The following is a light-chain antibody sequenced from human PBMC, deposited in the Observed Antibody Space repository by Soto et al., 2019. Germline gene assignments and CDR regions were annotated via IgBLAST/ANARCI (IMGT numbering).Light chain of an antibody. CDR1: QSVSSD. CDR3: QQYGSSGRT. CDR2: GAS. Sequence: IVLTQSPATLSVSPGERPTLSCRASQSVSSDLAWYHQKPGQAPRLLIYGASSRAAGIPDRFSGSGSGTDFTLTISRLEPEDFAVYYCQQYGSSGRTFGQGTKVDIK. J-gene: IGKJ1*01. V-gene: IGKV3-20*01.